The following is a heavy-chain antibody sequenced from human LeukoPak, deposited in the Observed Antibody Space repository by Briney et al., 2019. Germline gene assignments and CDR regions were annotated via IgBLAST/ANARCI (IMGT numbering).Heavy chain of an antibody. CDR2: ISAAGDST. CDR1: GFTFRNYA. Sequence: GGSLRLSCAASGFTFRNYAMSWVRQAPGKGLEWVSAISAAGDSTYLADSVKGRFTISTDNLDDTLYLQITTLRAEDTAIYYCAKDEICPCRSCYSCLVYWGQGTLVTVSS. D-gene: IGHD2-15*01. V-gene: IGHV3-23*01. CDR3: AKDEICPCRSCYSCLVY. J-gene: IGHJ4*02.